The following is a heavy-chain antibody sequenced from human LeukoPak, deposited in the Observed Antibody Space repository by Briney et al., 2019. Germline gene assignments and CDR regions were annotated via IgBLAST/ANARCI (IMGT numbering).Heavy chain of an antibody. Sequence: PSETLSLTCTVSGGSISSGGYYWSWIRQHPGRGLEWIVYIYYSGSTYYNPSLKSRVTISVDTSKNQFSLKLSSVTAADTAVYYCARINYYDSSGIDYWGQGTLVTVSS. CDR2: IYYSGST. CDR3: ARINYYDSSGIDY. V-gene: IGHV4-31*03. D-gene: IGHD3-22*01. J-gene: IGHJ4*02. CDR1: GGSISSGGYY.